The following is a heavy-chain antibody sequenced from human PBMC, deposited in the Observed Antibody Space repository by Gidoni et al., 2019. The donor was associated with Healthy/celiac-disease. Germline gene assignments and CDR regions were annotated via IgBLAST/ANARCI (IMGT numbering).Heavy chain of an antibody. CDR2: INHSGST. V-gene: IGHV4-34*01. CDR3: ARGGRYCSSTSCPYYFDY. Sequence: QVQLQQWGAGLLKPSETLSLTCAAYGGSFSGYYWSWIRQPPGKVLEWIGEINHSGSTNYNPSLKSRVTISVDTSKNQFSLKLSSVTAADTAVYYCARGGRYCSSTSCPYYFDYWGQGTLVTVSS. CDR1: GGSFSGYY. D-gene: IGHD2-2*01. J-gene: IGHJ4*02.